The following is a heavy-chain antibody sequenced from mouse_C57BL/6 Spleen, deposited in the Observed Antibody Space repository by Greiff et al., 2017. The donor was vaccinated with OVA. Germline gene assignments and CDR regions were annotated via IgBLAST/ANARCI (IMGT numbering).Heavy chain of an antibody. J-gene: IGHJ4*01. CDR2: FYPGSGSI. CDR3: ARHEEASYSNYVSYAMDY. D-gene: IGHD2-5*01. V-gene: IGHV1-62-2*01. CDR1: GYTFTEYT. Sequence: VQLQQSGAELVKPGASVKLSCKASGYTFTEYTIHWVKQRSGQGLEWIGWFYPGSGSIKYNEKFKDKATLTADKSSSTVYMELSRLTSEDSAVYFCARHEEASYSNYVSYAMDYWGQGTSVTGSS.